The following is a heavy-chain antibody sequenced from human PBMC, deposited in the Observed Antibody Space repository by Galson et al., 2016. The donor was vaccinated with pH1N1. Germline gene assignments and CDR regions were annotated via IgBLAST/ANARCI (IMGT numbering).Heavy chain of an antibody. CDR3: ARAVFYDVDLEAYYFDY. D-gene: IGHD5-12*01. Sequence: SLRLSCAASKFTFSSDAVHWVRQAPGKGLEWVAVISNDGNNKCYADTVKGRFTISRDNSNSTLYLQMNSLRAEDTAVYYCARAVFYDVDLEAYYFDYWGQGTLVTVSS. J-gene: IGHJ4*02. V-gene: IGHV3-30*04. CDR1: KFTFSSDA. CDR2: ISNDGNNK.